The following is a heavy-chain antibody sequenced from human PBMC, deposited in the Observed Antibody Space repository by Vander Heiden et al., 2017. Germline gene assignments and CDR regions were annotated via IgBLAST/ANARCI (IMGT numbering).Heavy chain of an antibody. J-gene: IGHJ4*02. CDR1: GFTFSSYN. CDR3: ARDPAWSDY. D-gene: IGHD2-8*02. V-gene: IGHV3-48*02. CDR2: ISSSSKSI. Sequence: EVQLVESGGGLVPPGGSLRLACAAPGFTFSSYNMNWVRQAPGKGLEWVSDISSSSKSIYYADSVKGRFTISRDNAKNSLYLQMSSLRDEDTAVYYCARDPAWSDYWGQGTLVTVSS.